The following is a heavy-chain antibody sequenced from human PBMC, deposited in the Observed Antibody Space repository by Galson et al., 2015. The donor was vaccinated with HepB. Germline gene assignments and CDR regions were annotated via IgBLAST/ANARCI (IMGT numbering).Heavy chain of an antibody. Sequence: QVQLQESGPGLVKPSETLSLTCTVSGVSISTYYWNWIRQPPGTGLEWIGYINYDGSANYNPSLKSRVTISLDTSKKQFALKMTSVTAADTALYYCAAGFLEWLPLNYYYMGVWGKGTTVTVSS. V-gene: IGHV4-59*01. CDR2: INYDGSA. J-gene: IGHJ6*03. D-gene: IGHD3-3*01. CDR1: GVSISTYY. CDR3: AAGFLEWLPLNYYYMGV.